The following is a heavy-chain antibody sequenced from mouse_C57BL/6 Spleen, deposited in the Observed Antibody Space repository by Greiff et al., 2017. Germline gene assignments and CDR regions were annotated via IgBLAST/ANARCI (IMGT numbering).Heavy chain of an antibody. J-gene: IGHJ3*01. CDR2: IDPSDSET. CDR3: ARRGYGSPWFAY. D-gene: IGHD1-1*01. Sequence: QVQLQQSGAELVRPGSSVKLSCKASGYTFTSYWMHWVKQRPIQGLEWIGNIDPSDSETHYNQKFKDKATLTVDKSSSTAYMQLSSLTSEDSAVYYCARRGYGSPWFAYWGQGTLVTVSA. CDR1: GYTFTSYW. V-gene: IGHV1-52*01.